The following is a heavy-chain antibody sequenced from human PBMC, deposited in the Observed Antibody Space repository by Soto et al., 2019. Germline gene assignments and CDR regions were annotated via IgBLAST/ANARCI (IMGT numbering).Heavy chain of an antibody. J-gene: IGHJ6*02. V-gene: IGHV1-18*04. CDR1: GYTFTDYG. CDR2: ISGYNGNT. CDR3: ARDRGYYYDSSGNYYYHYGLDV. Sequence: QVQLVESGAEVKKPGASVKVSCKASGYTFTDYGISWVRQAPGQGLEWMGCISGYNGNTKYAQKFQGRVTMTTDTPTNTAYMELRRLRSDDTAVYYCARDRGYYYDSSGNYYYHYGLDVWGQGTTVTVS. D-gene: IGHD3-22*01.